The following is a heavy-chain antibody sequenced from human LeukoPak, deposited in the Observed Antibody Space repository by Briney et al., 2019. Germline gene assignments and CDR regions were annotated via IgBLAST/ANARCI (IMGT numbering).Heavy chain of an antibody. J-gene: IGHJ6*03. V-gene: IGHV1-2*02. D-gene: IGHD3-10*01. Sequence: VASVKVSCKASGYTFTSYAMNWVRQAPGQGLEWMGWINPNSGGTNYAQKFQGRVTMTRDTSISTAYMELSRLRSDDTAVYYCARVTSGYYGSGSRLYYYYYYMDVWGKGTTVTVSS. CDR1: GYTFTSYA. CDR2: INPNSGGT. CDR3: ARVTSGYYGSGSRLYYYYYYMDV.